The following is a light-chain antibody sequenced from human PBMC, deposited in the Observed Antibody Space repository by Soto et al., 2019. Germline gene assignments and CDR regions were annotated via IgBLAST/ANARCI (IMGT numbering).Light chain of an antibody. Sequence: DIQMTQSPSSVSASVGDRVTITCRASQGIRSWLAWYQQKPGEAPKFLIYDASSLQSGVPSRFSGSGSGTEFTLTISSLQPDDFATYYCQHYNSYSEAFGQGTKVDIK. V-gene: IGKV1-5*01. J-gene: IGKJ1*01. CDR2: DAS. CDR1: QGIRSW. CDR3: QHYNSYSEA.